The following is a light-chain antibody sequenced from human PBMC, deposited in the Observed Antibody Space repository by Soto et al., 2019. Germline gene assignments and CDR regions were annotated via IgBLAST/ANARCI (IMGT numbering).Light chain of an antibody. CDR3: LPHNSYTWT. Sequence: DLQMTQSPSAMSASVGDRVTITCRASQDISNYLAWFQQKPGKGPKRLIYAASSLQSGVPSRFSGSGSGTEFILTISSLQPESVATSYCLPHNSYTWTFGQGTKVEIK. V-gene: IGKV1-17*03. J-gene: IGKJ1*01. CDR2: AAS. CDR1: QDISNY.